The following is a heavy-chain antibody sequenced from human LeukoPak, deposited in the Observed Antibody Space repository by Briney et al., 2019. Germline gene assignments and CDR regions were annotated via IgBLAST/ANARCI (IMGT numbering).Heavy chain of an antibody. CDR2: ISSSSSYI. D-gene: IGHD4-17*01. J-gene: IGHJ4*02. Sequence: GGSLRLSCAASGFTFSSYSMNWVRQAPGKRLEWVSSISSSSSYIYYAASVKGRFTISRDNAKNSLYLQMNSLRAEDTAVYYCARDSYGDYSPWGQGTLVTVSS. V-gene: IGHV3-21*01. CDR3: ARDSYGDYSP. CDR1: GFTFSSYS.